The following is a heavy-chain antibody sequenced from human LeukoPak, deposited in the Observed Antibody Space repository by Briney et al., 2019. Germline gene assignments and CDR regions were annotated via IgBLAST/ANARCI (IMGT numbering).Heavy chain of an antibody. CDR1: GFNFRNYV. CDR2: LSEGGNPA. V-gene: IGHV3-23*01. CDR3: AFPPLGDNLGFPC. D-gene: IGHD1-1*01. Sequence: PGRSLRLSCAGPGFNFRNYVMPWVHQAPGRGQEWVSSLSEGGNPASYADSVKGRPTIYRDNSRDTLYLQVNSLIADDTGLYFCAFPPLGDNLGFPCWGQGALVIVSS. J-gene: IGHJ4*02.